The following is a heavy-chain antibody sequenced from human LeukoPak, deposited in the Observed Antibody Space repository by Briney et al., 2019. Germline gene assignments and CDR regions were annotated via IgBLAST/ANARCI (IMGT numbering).Heavy chain of an antibody. CDR2: INPSGGST. CDR3: ATRWQQPLFYYYYGMDV. J-gene: IGHJ6*02. V-gene: IGHV1-46*01. Sequence: ASVKVSCKASGYTFTSYYMHRVRQAPGQGLEWMGIINPSGGSTSYAQKFQGRVTMTRDTSTSTVYMELSSLRSEDTAVYYCATRWQQPLFYYYYGMDVWGQGTTVTVSS. CDR1: GYTFTSYY. D-gene: IGHD6-13*01.